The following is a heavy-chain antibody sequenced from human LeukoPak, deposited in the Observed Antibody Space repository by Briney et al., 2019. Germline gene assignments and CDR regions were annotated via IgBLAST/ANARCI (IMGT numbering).Heavy chain of an antibody. CDR3: ARGYSDGTAAYYFVF. J-gene: IGHJ4*02. CDR1: GGTFSSYA. V-gene: IGHV1-69*04. CDR2: IIPILGIA. Sequence: PVKVSCKASGGTFSSYAISWVRQAPGQGLEWMGRIIPILGIANYAQKFQGRVTITADKSTSTAYMELSSLRSEDTAVYYCARGYSDGTAAYYFVFRGQGTLVTVSS. D-gene: IGHD3-22*01.